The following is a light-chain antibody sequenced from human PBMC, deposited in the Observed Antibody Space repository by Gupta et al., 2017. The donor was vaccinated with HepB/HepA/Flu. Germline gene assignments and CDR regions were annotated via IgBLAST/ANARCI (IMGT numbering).Light chain of an antibody. CDR3: QQDNSYSPT. J-gene: IGKJ1*01. CDR2: RAS. V-gene: IGKV1-5*03. Sequence: DIQMTQSPSTLSASVGDRVTITCRASQSISSWLAWYQQKPGKALKLLIYRASSLESGVPSRFSGSGSGTEFSLTITFLQPDDLATYYCQQDNSYSPTFGQGTKVEIK. CDR1: QSISSW.